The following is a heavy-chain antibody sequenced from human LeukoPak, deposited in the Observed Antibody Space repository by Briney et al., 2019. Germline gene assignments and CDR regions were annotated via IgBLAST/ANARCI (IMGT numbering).Heavy chain of an antibody. V-gene: IGHV1-8*03. CDR2: MNPNSGNT. Sequence: ASVKVSCXASGYTFTSYDINWVRQASGQGLEWMAWMNPNSGNTGYAQKFQGRVTITRNTSISTAYMELSSLRSEDTAVYYCARSYYDSSGYYFDAFDIWGQGTMVTVSS. D-gene: IGHD3-22*01. J-gene: IGHJ3*02. CDR3: ARSYYDSSGYYFDAFDI. CDR1: GYTFTSYD.